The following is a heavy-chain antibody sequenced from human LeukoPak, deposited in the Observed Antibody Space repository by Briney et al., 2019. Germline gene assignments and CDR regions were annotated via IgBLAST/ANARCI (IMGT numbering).Heavy chain of an antibody. D-gene: IGHD1-1*01. CDR2: ISSSSSYI. CDR3: ATDLGPQLGYDS. Sequence: GGSLRLSCAASGFTFSSYSMTWVRQAPGKGLEWVSSISSSSSYIYYADSVKGRFTISRDNSNNTLFLQMNGLRPEDTAVYYCATDLGPQLGYDSWGQGTLVTVSS. J-gene: IGHJ4*02. V-gene: IGHV3-21*01. CDR1: GFTFSSYS.